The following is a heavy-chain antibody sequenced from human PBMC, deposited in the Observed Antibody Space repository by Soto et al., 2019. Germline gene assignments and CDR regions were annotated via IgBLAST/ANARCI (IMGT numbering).Heavy chain of an antibody. D-gene: IGHD2-15*01. CDR3: AREHCSGGSCFNDY. J-gene: IGHJ4*02. V-gene: IGHV4-31*03. Sequence: PSETLSLTCTVSGGSISSGGYYWSWIRQHPGKGLEWIGYIYYSGSTYYNPSLKSRVTISVDTSKNQFSLKLSSVTAADTAVYYCAREHCSGGSCFNDYWGQGTLVTVS. CDR1: GGSISSGGYY. CDR2: IYYSGST.